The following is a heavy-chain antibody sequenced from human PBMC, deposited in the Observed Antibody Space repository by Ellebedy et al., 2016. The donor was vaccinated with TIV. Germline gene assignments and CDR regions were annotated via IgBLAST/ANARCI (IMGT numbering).Heavy chain of an antibody. CDR2: VYNTGST. CDR1: GESLTNDY. V-gene: IGHV4-59*01. Sequence: MPSETLSLTCDVHGESLTNDYWTWIRQPPGRGLEWIGYVYNTGSTNYNPSLKSRVTISADTSKNEFSLKLGSVTAADTAVYYCVRVHYYGSGKLSDHWGQGTLVTVSS. J-gene: IGHJ4*02. D-gene: IGHD3-10*01. CDR3: VRVHYYGSGKLSDH.